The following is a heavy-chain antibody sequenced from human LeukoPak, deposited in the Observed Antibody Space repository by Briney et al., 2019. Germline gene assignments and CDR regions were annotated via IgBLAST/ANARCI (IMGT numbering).Heavy chain of an antibody. CDR2: IYYRGTT. Sequence: SQTLSLTCTVSGGSISSGGYYWSWIRQHPGKGLEWIGYIYYRGTTPYNPSLKSRVTISVDTSKNQFSLKLSSVTAADTAVYYCARDVGSGSGSNPFDYWGQGTLVTVSS. V-gene: IGHV4-31*03. D-gene: IGHD4-11*01. CDR3: ARDVGSGSGSNPFDY. J-gene: IGHJ4*02. CDR1: GGSISSGGYY.